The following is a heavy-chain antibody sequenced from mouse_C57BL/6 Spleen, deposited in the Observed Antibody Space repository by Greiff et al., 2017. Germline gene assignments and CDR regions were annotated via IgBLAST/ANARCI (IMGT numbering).Heavy chain of an antibody. Sequence: VMLVESGPELVKPGASVKISCKASGYAFSSSWMNWVKQRPGKGLEWIGRIYPGDGDTNYNGKFKGKATLTADKSSSTAYMQLSSLTSEDSAVYFCARLTGTRYFDVWGTGTTVTVSS. CDR2: IYPGDGDT. V-gene: IGHV1-82*01. CDR3: ARLTGTRYFDV. CDR1: GYAFSSSW. D-gene: IGHD3-2*01. J-gene: IGHJ1*03.